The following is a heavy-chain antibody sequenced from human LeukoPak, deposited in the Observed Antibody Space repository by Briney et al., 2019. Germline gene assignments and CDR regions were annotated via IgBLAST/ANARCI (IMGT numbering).Heavy chain of an antibody. CDR1: GGTFSSYA. CDR2: IIPIFGTA. Sequence: VASVKVSCKASGGTFSSYAISWVRQAPGQGLEWMGGIIPIFGTANYAQKFQGRVTFTTDESTSTAYMELSSLRSEDTAVYYCAQQVDTAMVTTDYWGQGTLVTVSS. D-gene: IGHD5-18*01. J-gene: IGHJ4*02. V-gene: IGHV1-69*05. CDR3: AQQVDTAMVTTDY.